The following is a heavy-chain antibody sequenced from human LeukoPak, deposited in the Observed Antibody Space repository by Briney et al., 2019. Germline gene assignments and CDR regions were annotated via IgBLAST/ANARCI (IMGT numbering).Heavy chain of an antibody. D-gene: IGHD3-3*01. Sequence: PSETLSLTCAVYGGSFSGYYWSRIRQPPGKGLEWIGEINHSGSTNYNPSLKSRVTISVDTSKNQFSLKLSSVTAADTAVYYCARGPVRFLSRRNRWFDPWGQGTLVTVSS. CDR2: INHSGST. CDR3: ARGPVRFLSRRNRWFDP. J-gene: IGHJ5*02. V-gene: IGHV4-34*01. CDR1: GGSFSGYY.